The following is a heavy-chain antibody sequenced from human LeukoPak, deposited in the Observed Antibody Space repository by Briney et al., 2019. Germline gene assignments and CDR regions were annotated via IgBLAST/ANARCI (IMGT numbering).Heavy chain of an antibody. J-gene: IGHJ5*02. CDR1: GGTFSSYA. V-gene: IGHV1-69*05. CDR3: ARRTGTTLNNWFDP. CDR2: IIPIFGTA. Sequence: SVKVSCKASGGTFSSYAISWVRQAPGQGLEWMGGIIPIFGTANYAQKFQGRVTITTDESTSTAYMELGSLRSEDTAVYYCARRTGTTLNNWFDPWGQGTLVTVSS. D-gene: IGHD1-7*01.